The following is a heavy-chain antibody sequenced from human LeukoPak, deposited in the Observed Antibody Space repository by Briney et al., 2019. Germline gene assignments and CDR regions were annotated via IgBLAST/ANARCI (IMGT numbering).Heavy chain of an antibody. V-gene: IGHV1-2*02. CDR3: ARELYYDSSGRRGNYYFDY. CDR1: GYTFTGYY. Sequence: ASVKTSCKASGYTFTGYYMHWVRQAPGQGLEWMGWINPNSGGTNYAQKFQGRVTMTRDTSISTAYMELSRLRSDDTAVYYCARELYYDSSGRRGNYYFDYWGQGTLVTVSS. J-gene: IGHJ4*02. CDR2: INPNSGGT. D-gene: IGHD3-22*01.